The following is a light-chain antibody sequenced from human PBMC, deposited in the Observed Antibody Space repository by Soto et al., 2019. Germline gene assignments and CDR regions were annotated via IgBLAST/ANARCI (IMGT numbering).Light chain of an antibody. Sequence: QSALTQPASVSGSPGQSITIFCTGTSSDVDDYKFVSWYQHHPGKAPKLIIYDVSNRPPGVSNRFSGSKSGNTASLTISGLQAEDEADYYCTSYTSSTTIFGGGTKLTVL. CDR1: SSDVDDYKF. V-gene: IGLV2-14*03. J-gene: IGLJ2*01. CDR2: DVS. CDR3: TSYTSSTTI.